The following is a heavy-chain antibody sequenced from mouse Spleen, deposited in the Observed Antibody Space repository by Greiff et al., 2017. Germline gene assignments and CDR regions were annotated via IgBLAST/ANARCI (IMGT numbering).Heavy chain of an antibody. CDR2: IYPGDGDT. CDR3: ARTYILYSNDFDY. J-gene: IGHJ2*01. D-gene: IGHD2-5*01. CDR1: GYAFSSSW. V-gene: IGHV1-82*01. Sequence: VQLQQSGAELMKPGASVKISCKASGYAFSSSWMNWVKQRPGKGLEWIGRIYPGDGDTNYNGKFKGKATLTADKSSSTAYMQLSSLTSEDSAVYFCARTYILYSNDFDYWGQGTTLTVSS.